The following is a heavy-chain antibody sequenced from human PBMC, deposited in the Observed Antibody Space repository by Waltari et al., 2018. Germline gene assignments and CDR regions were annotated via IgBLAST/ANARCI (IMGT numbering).Heavy chain of an antibody. D-gene: IGHD6-13*01. V-gene: IGHV3-30-3*01. J-gene: IGHJ4*02. Sequence: QVQLVESGGGVVQPGRSLRLSCAASGFTFSSYAMHWVRQAPGKGLEWVAVRSYDGSNKYYADSVKGRFTISRDNSKNTLYLQMNSLRAEDTAVYYCASAAGTDYWGQGTLVTVSS. CDR2: RSYDGSNK. CDR1: GFTFSSYA. CDR3: ASAAGTDY.